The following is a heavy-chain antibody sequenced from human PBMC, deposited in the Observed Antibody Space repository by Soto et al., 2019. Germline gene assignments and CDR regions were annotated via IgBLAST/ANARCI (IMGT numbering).Heavy chain of an antibody. D-gene: IGHD3-3*01. CDR2: IIPIFGTA. CDR3: ARLGFVYDFLSGYYNVHHYYGIDV. CDR1: GGTFSSYA. V-gene: IGHV1-69*13. Sequence: SVKVSCKASGGTFSSYAISWVRQAPGQGLEWMGGIIPIFGTANYAQKFQGRVTITADESTSTAYMELRSLRSDDTATYYCARLGFVYDFLSGYYNVHHYYGIDVWGQGTTVTVSS. J-gene: IGHJ6*02.